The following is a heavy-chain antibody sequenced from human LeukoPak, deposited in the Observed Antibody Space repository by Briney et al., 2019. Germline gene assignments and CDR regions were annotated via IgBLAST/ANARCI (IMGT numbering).Heavy chain of an antibody. CDR1: GFGFSNYA. Sequence: GGSLRLSCAASGFGFSNYAMTLVRQAPGKGLEWVSVISGSGSSTYYADSVKGRFTISRDNSKNTLYLQMNSLRAEDTAVYYCAKQSGSYAYFDYWGQGILVTVSS. CDR3: AKQSGSYAYFDY. J-gene: IGHJ4*02. D-gene: IGHD1-26*01. CDR2: ISGSGSST. V-gene: IGHV3-23*01.